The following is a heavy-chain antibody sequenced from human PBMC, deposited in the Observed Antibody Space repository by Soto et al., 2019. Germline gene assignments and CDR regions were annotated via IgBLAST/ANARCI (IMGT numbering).Heavy chain of an antibody. J-gene: IGHJ4*02. D-gene: IGHD3-10*01. CDR2: INAGNSNT. CDR1: GYTFTSYA. CDR3: ARVSGGSAY. V-gene: IGHV1-3*05. Sequence: QVQLVQTGAEEKKPGASVKVSCKASGYTFTSYAMHWVRQAPGQRLEWMGGINAGNSNTKYSQKFKGRVTISRNTNASTAYMGLRRWSAEDTAGYFWARVSGGSAYWGRGTLVTVSS.